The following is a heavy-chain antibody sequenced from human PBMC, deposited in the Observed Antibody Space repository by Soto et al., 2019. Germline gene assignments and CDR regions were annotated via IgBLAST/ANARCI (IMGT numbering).Heavy chain of an antibody. D-gene: IGHD5-12*01. CDR3: ARVGGYDWNYYYYYYMDV. V-gene: IGHV1-18*01. CDR2: ISAYNGNT. CDR1: GYTFTSYG. J-gene: IGHJ6*03. Sequence: ASVKVSCKASGYTFTSYGISWVRQAPGQGLEWMGWISAYNGNTNYAQKLQGRVTMTTDTSTSTAYMELRSLRSDDTAVYYCARVGGYDWNYYYYYYMDVWGKGTTVTVSS.